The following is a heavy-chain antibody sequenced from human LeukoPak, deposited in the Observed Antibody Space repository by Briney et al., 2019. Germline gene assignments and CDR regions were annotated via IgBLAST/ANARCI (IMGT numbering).Heavy chain of an antibody. CDR1: GGSFSGYY. V-gene: IGHV4-34*01. D-gene: IGHD5-24*01. CDR2: INHSGST. J-gene: IGHJ4*02. Sequence: SETLSLTCAVYGGSFSGYYWSWIRQPPGKGLEWIGEINHSGSTNYNPSLKSRVTISVDTSKNQFSLKLSSVTAADTAVYYCARAVPRGLQLAGPPGAHDYWGQGTLVTVSS. CDR3: ARAVPRGLQLAGPPGAHDY.